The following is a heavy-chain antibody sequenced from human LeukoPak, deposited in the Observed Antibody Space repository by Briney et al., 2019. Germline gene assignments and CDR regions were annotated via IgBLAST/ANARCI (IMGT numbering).Heavy chain of an antibody. V-gene: IGHV1-69*05. J-gene: IGHJ5*02. CDR3: ARDNVPATTNWFDP. CDR2: IIPIFGTA. D-gene: IGHD2-2*01. CDR1: GGTFSSYA. Sequence: SVKVSCKASGGTFSSYAISWVRQAPGQGLEWMGGIIPIFGTANYAQKFQGRVTITTDESTSTAYMELSSLRSEDTAVYYCARDNVPATTNWFDPWGQGTMVTVSS.